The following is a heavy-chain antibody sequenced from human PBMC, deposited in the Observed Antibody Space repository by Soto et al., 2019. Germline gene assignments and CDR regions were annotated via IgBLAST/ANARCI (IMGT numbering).Heavy chain of an antibody. J-gene: IGHJ4*02. V-gene: IGHV3-23*01. D-gene: IGHD6-19*01. CDR1: GFSFSTYG. CDR3: AVSSGWPFDY. CDR2: ISGSGGST. Sequence: PAGSLRLSCAASGFSFSTYGMHWARQAPGKGLEWVSAISGSGGSTYYADSVKGRFTISRDNSKNTLYLQMNSLRAEDTAVYYCAVSSGWPFDYWGQGTLVTVSS.